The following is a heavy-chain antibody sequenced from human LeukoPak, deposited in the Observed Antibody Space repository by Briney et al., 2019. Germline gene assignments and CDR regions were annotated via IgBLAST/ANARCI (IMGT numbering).Heavy chain of an antibody. D-gene: IGHD2-15*01. CDR3: GKTTVGYSSGRYPGWPVDY. V-gene: IGHV3-23*01. CDR1: GFTFNNYA. Sequence: GGSLRPSCAASGFTFNNYAMYWVRQAPGKGLEWVPGIFGSGGSAHYADSVKGRFTISRDNSKNTVYLQLDSLRVEDTAVYYCGKTTVGYSSGRYPGWPVDYWGQGTLITVSS. CDR2: IFGSGGSA. J-gene: IGHJ4*02.